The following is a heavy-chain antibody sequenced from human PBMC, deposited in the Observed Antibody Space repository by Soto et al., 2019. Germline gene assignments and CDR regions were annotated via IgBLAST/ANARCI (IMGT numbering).Heavy chain of an antibody. D-gene: IGHD3-22*01. CDR3: ARVSYFDGGGFYYYFDY. CDR1: GYSNSSGYY. V-gene: IGHV4-38-2*01. Sequence: SETLSLTCAVSGYSNSSGYYWGWIRQPPGKGLQWIGNMYHSGNAYYNPSLKSRVSISIDASKNQFSLRLSSVTAADEAVYYCARVSYFDGGGFYYYFDYWGQGTPVNVSS. J-gene: IGHJ4*02. CDR2: MYHSGNA.